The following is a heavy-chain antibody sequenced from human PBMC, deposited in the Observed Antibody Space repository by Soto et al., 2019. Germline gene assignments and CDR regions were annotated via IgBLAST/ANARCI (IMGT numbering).Heavy chain of an antibody. V-gene: IGHV3-30-3*01. Sequence: LRLSFAASGFTFSSYAMHWVRQAPGKGLEWVAVISYDGSNKYYADSVKGRFTISRDNSKNALYLQMNSLRAEDTAVYYCAREGGSSSQFDYWGQGTLVTVSS. CDR3: AREGGSSSQFDY. J-gene: IGHJ4*02. D-gene: IGHD6-13*01. CDR2: ISYDGSNK. CDR1: GFTFSSYA.